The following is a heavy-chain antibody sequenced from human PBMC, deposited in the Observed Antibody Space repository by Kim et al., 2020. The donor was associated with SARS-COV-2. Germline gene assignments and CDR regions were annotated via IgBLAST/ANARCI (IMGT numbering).Heavy chain of an antibody. CDR3: AKGPWFYYGDYADDYYYG. J-gene: IGHJ6*01. D-gene: IGHD4-17*01. Sequence: GGSLRLSCAASGFTFSSYGMHWVRQAPGKGLEWVAVIWYDGSNKYYADSVKGRFTISRDNSKNTLYLQMNSLRAEDTAVYYCAKGPWFYYGDYADDYYYG. CDR2: IWYDGSNK. V-gene: IGHV3-33*06. CDR1: GFTFSSYG.